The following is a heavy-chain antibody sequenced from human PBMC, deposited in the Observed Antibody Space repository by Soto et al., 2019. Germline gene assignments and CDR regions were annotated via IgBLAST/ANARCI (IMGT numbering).Heavy chain of an antibody. CDR1: GDSISNSRFY. CDR3: ARLYGDYVGYYYGMDV. J-gene: IGHJ6*02. V-gene: IGHV4-61*05. Sequence: SETLSLTCSVSGDSISNSRFYWTWIRQPPGKGLEWIGYIYYSGSTNYNPSLKSRVTISVDTSKNQFSLKLSSVTAADTAVYYCARLYGDYVGYYYGMDVWGQGTTVTVSS. D-gene: IGHD4-17*01. CDR2: IYYSGST.